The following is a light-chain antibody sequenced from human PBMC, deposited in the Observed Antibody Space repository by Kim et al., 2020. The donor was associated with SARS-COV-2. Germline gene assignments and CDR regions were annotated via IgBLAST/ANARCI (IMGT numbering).Light chain of an antibody. CDR2: EAS. J-gene: IGKJ4*01. CDR3: QQYSAFPLT. Sequence: ASVGDRVTITCRASQSVRSWLAWYRQKPGRAPELLIYEASTLENGVPGRFSGSGSETAFTLTISSLQPEDFVTYYCQQYSAFPLTFGGGTKVDIK. CDR1: QSVRSW. V-gene: IGKV1-5*01.